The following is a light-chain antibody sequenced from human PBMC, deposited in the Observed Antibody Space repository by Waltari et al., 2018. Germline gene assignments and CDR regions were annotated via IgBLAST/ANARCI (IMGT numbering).Light chain of an antibody. J-gene: IGKJ4*01. CDR1: QSVDSN. Sequence: EVVMTQSPATLSVSPGDTATLSCRASQSVDSNLAWYQQKPGQAPKFLIFSASTRATGIPARFSGGGFGTEFTLTINSLQSEDFAVYYCRQYNDWPPLTFGGGTKVEMK. CDR2: SAS. V-gene: IGKV3-15*01. CDR3: RQYNDWPPLT.